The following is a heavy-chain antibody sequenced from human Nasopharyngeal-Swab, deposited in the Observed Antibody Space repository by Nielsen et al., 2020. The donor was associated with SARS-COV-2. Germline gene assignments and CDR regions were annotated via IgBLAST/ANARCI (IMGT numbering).Heavy chain of an antibody. J-gene: IGHJ3*02. D-gene: IGHD2-2*01. CDR1: GYTFTSYA. CDR3: ARDAPYIVVVPTDAFDI. V-gene: IGHV1-3*01. CDR2: INAGNGNT. Sequence: ASVKVSCKASGYTFTSYAMHWVRQAPGQRLEWMGWINAGNGNTKYSQKFQGRVTITRDTSASTAYMELSSLGSEDTAVYYCARDAPYIVVVPTDAFDIWGQGTMVTVSS.